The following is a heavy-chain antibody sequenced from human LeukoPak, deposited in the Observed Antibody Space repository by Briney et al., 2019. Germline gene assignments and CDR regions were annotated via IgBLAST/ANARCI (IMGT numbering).Heavy chain of an antibody. Sequence: GGSLRLSCAGSGFSFSSNTMSWVRQAPGRGLEWVSAISNNGGRTDYADSVKGRFTTPRDNSKSTLYLHMDSLRAEDTDVYYCARDEDTSALSEYWGQGTLVTVSS. CDR3: ARDEDTSALSEY. V-gene: IGHV3-23*01. CDR2: ISNNGGRT. CDR1: GFSFSSNT. J-gene: IGHJ4*02. D-gene: IGHD2/OR15-2a*01.